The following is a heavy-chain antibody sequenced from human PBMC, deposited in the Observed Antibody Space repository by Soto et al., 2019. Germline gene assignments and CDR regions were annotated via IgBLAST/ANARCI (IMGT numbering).Heavy chain of an antibody. CDR2: IYYSGST. J-gene: IGHJ5*02. CDR1: GGSISSYY. Sequence: SETLSLTCTVSGGSISSYYWSWIRQPPWKGLEWIGYIYYSGSTNYNPSLKSRVTISVDTSKNQFSLKLSSVTAADTAVYYCARGGDIVVVPADKSWWLDPWGQGTLVTVSS. CDR3: ARGGDIVVVPADKSWWLDP. V-gene: IGHV4-59*01. D-gene: IGHD2-2*01.